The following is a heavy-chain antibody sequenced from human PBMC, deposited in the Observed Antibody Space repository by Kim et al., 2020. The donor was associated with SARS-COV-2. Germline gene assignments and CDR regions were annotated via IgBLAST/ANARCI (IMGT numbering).Heavy chain of an antibody. V-gene: IGHV3-23*03. D-gene: IGHD6-19*01. J-gene: IGHJ4*02. CDR2: IHKSGTT. CDR3: AKDLWYSGAWYALDY. Sequence: GGSLRLSCAASGFTFSSYAMTWVRQAPGKGLEWVSVIHKSGTTSYADSVKGRFTISRDNSKNTVYLQMNSLRAEDTAVYYCAKDLWYSGAWYALDYWGQG. CDR1: GFTFSSYA.